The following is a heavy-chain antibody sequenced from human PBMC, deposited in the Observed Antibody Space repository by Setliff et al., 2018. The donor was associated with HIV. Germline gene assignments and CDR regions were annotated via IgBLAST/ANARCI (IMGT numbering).Heavy chain of an antibody. CDR2: IFYSGST. V-gene: IGHV4-4*07. CDR3: ARTYSSNWYIDY. Sequence: SETLSLTCTVSGGSISGYYWSWIRQPAGKGLEWIGRIFYSGSTYDSPSLKSRVTISVDTSKNQFSLKLSSVTAADTAIYYCARTYSSNWYIDYWGQGTLVTVSS. CDR1: GGSISGYY. D-gene: IGHD6-13*01. J-gene: IGHJ4*02.